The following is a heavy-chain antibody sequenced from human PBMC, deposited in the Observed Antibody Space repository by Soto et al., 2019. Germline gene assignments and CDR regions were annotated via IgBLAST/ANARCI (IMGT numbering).Heavy chain of an antibody. CDR2: ISGSGDRT. Sequence: DVQLLDSGGGLEQPGGSLRLSCAASGFTFSPCGMSWVRQAPGKGLEWVLSISGSGDRTYSADSVKGRFTISRDNSKNPVYLQMDSLRVADTAVYYCAKMGDSSGYDFFDYWGQGTPVTV. J-gene: IGHJ4*02. CDR1: GFTFSPCG. CDR3: AKMGDSSGYDFFDY. D-gene: IGHD3-22*01. V-gene: IGHV3-23*01.